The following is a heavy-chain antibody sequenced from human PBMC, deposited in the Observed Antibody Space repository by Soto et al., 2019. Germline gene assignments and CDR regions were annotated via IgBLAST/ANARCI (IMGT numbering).Heavy chain of an antibody. Sequence: SETLSLTCTVSGDPISSSSYFWGWIRQPPGKGLEWIGYIYYSGTAYYNPSLKSRVTISVDTSKNQFSLKLSSVTAADTAVYYCARSFGSGSYNPWGQGSLVTVSS. J-gene: IGHJ5*02. V-gene: IGHV4-39*01. CDR3: ARSFGSGSYNP. CDR1: GDPISSSSYF. D-gene: IGHD3-10*01. CDR2: IYYSGTA.